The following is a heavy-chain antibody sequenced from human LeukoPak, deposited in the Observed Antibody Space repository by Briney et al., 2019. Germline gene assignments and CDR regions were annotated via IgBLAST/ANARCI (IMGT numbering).Heavy chain of an antibody. CDR2: IYYSGST. J-gene: IGHJ4*02. CDR1: GGSISSSSYY. Sequence: SETLSLTCTVSGGSISSSSYYWGWIRQPPGKGLEWIGSIYYSGSTYYNPSLKSRATISVDTSKNQFSLNLSSVTAADTAIYYCARTTGNYGYYFDYWGQGAQVTVSS. D-gene: IGHD1-7*01. CDR3: ARTTGNYGYYFDY. V-gene: IGHV4-39*07.